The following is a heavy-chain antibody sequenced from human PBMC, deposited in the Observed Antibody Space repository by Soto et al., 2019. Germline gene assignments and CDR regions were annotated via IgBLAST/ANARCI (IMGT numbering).Heavy chain of an antibody. CDR2: FDPEDGET. Sequence: ASVKVSCKVSGYTLTELSMHWVRQAPGKGLEWMGGFDPEDGETIYAQKFQGRVTMTEDTSTDTAYMELSSLRSEDTAVYYCATGSITIFGLGRYYYYMDVWGKGTTVTVSS. CDR1: GYTLTELS. V-gene: IGHV1-24*01. CDR3: ATGSITIFGLGRYYYYMDV. J-gene: IGHJ6*03. D-gene: IGHD3-3*01.